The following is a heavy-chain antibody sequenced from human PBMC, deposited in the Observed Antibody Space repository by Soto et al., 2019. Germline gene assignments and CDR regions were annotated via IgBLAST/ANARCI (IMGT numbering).Heavy chain of an antibody. CDR2: ILPGDSDT. J-gene: IGHJ4*02. D-gene: IGHD4-4*01. CDR3: VTHYSKTWYSY. Sequence: PGESLKISCQGSGYNFHNYWIGWVRQVPGRSLEWVGIILPGDSDTRYSPSFEGQVFISVDKSINTAYLQWGSLRDSDTAMYYCVTHYSKTWYSYWGQGTQVTVSS. V-gene: IGHV5-51*01. CDR1: GYNFHNYW.